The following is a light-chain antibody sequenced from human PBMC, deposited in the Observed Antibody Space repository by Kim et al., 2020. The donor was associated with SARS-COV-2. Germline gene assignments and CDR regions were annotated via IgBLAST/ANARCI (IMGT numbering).Light chain of an antibody. Sequence: GGTVSLTCGTSTGAVISTYKRSWFQHKPGKTPMSLIYSTNNKHSWTPAQFSSCLLGGKAALTLSGVQPEDEAEYHCFLYYGGAWVFGGGTKLTVL. CDR3: FLYYGGAWV. CDR1: TGAVISTYK. J-gene: IGLJ3*02. V-gene: IGLV7-43*01. CDR2: STN.